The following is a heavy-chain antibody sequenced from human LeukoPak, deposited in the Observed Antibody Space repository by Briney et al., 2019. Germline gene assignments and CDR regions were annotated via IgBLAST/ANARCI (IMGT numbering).Heavy chain of an antibody. CDR3: AIERYSGSYTY. Sequence: GGSLRLSCAASGFTVNSNYMSWVRQATVKGLEWVSVIYSGGSTYYADSVKGRFTISRDNSKNTLYLQMNSLRAEDTAVYYCAIERYSGSYTYWGQGTLVTVSP. J-gene: IGHJ4*02. CDR1: GFTVNSNY. V-gene: IGHV3-53*01. D-gene: IGHD1-26*01. CDR2: IYSGGST.